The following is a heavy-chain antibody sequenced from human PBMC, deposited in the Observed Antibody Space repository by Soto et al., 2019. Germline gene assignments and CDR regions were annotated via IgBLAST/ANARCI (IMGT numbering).Heavy chain of an antibody. D-gene: IGHD6-19*01. CDR3: AKGVQWLVYYYYGMDV. V-gene: IGHV3-30*18. CDR2: ISYDGSNK. CDR1: GFTFSSYG. J-gene: IGHJ6*02. Sequence: GGSLRLSCAASGFTFSSYGMHWVRQALGKGLEWVAVISYDGSNKYYADSVKGRFTISRDNSKNTLYLQMNSLRAEDTAVYYCAKGVQWLVYYYYGMDVWGQGTTVTVSS.